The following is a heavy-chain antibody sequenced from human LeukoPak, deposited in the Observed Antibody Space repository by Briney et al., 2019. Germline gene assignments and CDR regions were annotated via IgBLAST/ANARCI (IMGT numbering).Heavy chain of an antibody. V-gene: IGHV4-38-2*02. CDR3: ARDQSYGRHYFDY. CDR1: SYSISSGYY. CDR2: IHHSGST. Sequence: PSETLSLTCAVSSYSISSGYYWGWIRQLPGKGLEWIGSIHHSGSTYYNPSLKSRVTISLDTSKNQFSLRLSSVTAADTAVYYCARDQSYGRHYFDYWGQGILVTVSS. D-gene: IGHD5-18*01. J-gene: IGHJ4*02.